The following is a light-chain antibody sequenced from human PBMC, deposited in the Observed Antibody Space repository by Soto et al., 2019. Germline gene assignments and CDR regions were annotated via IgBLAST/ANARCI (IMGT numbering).Light chain of an antibody. CDR1: QYILYKSKYKNC. V-gene: IGKV4-1*01. CDR3: QQYHTTPFA. J-gene: IGKJ3*01. Sequence: DLMTTHSPASRGMFLGESATINFKPSQYILYKSKYKNCLAWYQQKPGQPPKLFICWASTRESGVPDRFSGSGSGTDFTLTINGLQAEDVAVYFCQQYHTTPFAFGPRTKVDI. CDR2: WAS.